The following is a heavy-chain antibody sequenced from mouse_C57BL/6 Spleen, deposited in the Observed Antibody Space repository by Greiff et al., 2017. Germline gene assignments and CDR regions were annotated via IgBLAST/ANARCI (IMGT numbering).Heavy chain of an antibody. V-gene: IGHV1-22*01. CDR3: ARDYYGSSYGYFDD. J-gene: IGHJ2*01. D-gene: IGHD1-1*01. CDR1: GYTFTDYN. CDR2: INPNNGGT. Sequence: VQLKESGPELVKPGASVKMSCKASGYTFTDYNMHWVKQSHGKSLEWIGYINPNNGGTSYNQKFKGKATLTVNKSSSTAYMELRSLTSEDSAVYYCARDYYGSSYGYFDDWGQGTTLTVSS.